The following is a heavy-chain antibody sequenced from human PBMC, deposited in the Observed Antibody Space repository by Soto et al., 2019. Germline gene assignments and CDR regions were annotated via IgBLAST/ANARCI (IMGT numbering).Heavy chain of an antibody. J-gene: IGHJ3*02. Sequence: SLRLSGAASGFTFSTYAMSWVRQAPGKGLEWVSAISSSSSYIYYADSVKGRFTISRDNAKNSLYLQMNSLRAEDTAVYYCARSNPTTDAFDIWGQGTMVTVSS. D-gene: IGHD1-1*01. V-gene: IGHV3-21*01. CDR1: GFTFSTYA. CDR3: ARSNPTTDAFDI. CDR2: ISSSSSYI.